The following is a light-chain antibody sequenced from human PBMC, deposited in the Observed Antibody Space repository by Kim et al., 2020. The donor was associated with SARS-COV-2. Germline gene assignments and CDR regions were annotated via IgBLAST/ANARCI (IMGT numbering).Light chain of an antibody. V-gene: IGLV2-14*04. CDR3: SSYDNNRSWV. Sequence: GQSITISSNGNSSDIGGYNYVSWYRQEPGKAPKLMIYDVSKRPSGVSNRLSGSKSGTTASLTISGLQAEDEADYFCSSYDNNRSWVFGGGTQLTVL. CDR2: DVS. CDR1: SSDIGGYNY. J-gene: IGLJ3*02.